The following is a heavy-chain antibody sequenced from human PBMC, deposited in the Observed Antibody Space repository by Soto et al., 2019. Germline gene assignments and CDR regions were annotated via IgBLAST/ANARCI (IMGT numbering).Heavy chain of an antibody. J-gene: IGHJ4*02. CDR2: IYYDGST. D-gene: IGHD2-15*01. Sequence: SETLSLTCTVSGGSINSNNYYWAWIRQPPGKGLAWIVSIYYDGSTYYDTSLKSRVTISRDTSKNQFSLRLTSMTAADTAVYYCAKVVVAATRHSDFDSWGQGTLVTVSS. V-gene: IGHV4-39*02. CDR1: GGSINSNNYY. CDR3: AKVVVAATRHSDFDS.